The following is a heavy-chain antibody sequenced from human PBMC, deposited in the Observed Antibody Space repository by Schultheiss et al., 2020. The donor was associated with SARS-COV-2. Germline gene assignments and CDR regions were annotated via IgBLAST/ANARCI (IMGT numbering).Heavy chain of an antibody. CDR1: GFTFSNAW. CDR3: TTGVGVGATLAQAVDY. V-gene: IGHV3-15*01. J-gene: IGHJ4*02. CDR2: IKSKTDGGTT. Sequence: GGSLRLSCAASGFTFSNAWMSWVRQAPGKGLEWVGRIKSKTDGGTTDYAAPVKGRFTISRDDSKNTLYLQMNSLKTEDTAVYYCTTGVGVGATLAQAVDYWGQGTLVTVSS. D-gene: IGHD1-26*01.